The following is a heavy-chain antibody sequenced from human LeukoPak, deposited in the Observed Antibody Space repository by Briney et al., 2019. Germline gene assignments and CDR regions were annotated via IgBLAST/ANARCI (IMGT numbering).Heavy chain of an antibody. V-gene: IGHV3-23*01. CDR3: AKDMAIAARGDDAFDI. J-gene: IGHJ3*02. CDR2: ISGST. Sequence: GGSLRLSCAASGFTFSSYAMSWVRQAPGKGLEWVSTISGSTYYADSAKGRFTISRDNSKNTLYLQMNSLRAEDTAVYYCAKDMAIAARGDDAFDIWGQGTMVTVSS. D-gene: IGHD6-6*01. CDR1: GFTFSSYA.